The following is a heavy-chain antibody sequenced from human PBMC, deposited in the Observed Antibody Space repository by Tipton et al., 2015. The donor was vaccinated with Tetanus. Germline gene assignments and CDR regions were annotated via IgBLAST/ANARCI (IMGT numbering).Heavy chain of an antibody. CDR3: ARGITDGYNRRFDY. Sequence: GLVKPSETLSLTCTVSGGSINNYYWSWIRQPPGKGLEWIGYVYYSGSTNYNPSLKSRVTISVDTSKNQFSLNLSSVTAADTAVYYCARGITDGYNRRFDYWGQGTRVAVSP. J-gene: IGHJ4*02. CDR1: GGSINNYY. CDR2: VYYSGST. V-gene: IGHV4-59*12. D-gene: IGHD5-24*01.